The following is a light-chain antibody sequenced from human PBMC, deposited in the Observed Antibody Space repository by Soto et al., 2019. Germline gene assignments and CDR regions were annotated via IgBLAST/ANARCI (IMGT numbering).Light chain of an antibody. J-gene: IGLJ2*01. CDR1: SSNIGRNT. V-gene: IGLV1-44*01. Sequence: QSGLTQPPSASGTPGQRITISCSGSSSNIGRNTINWYQYLPGTAPKVLIYRNNHRPSGVPDRFSGSQSGSSASLAIDGLQSEDEAEYYCAVWDDNLRVVVFGGGTKLTVL. CDR2: RNN. CDR3: AVWDDNLRVVV.